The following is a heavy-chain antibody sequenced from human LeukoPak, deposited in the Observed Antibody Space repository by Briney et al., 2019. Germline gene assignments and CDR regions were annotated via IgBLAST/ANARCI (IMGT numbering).Heavy chain of an antibody. CDR2: IYSGGST. V-gene: IGHV3-53*01. CDR1: GLTVSSNY. Sequence: PGGSLRLSCAASGLTVSSNYMSWVRQAPGKGLEWVSVIYSGGSTYYADSVKGRFTISRDNSKNTLYLQMNSLRAEDTAVYYCARDGYYYDSSGYYYVPAFDIWGQGTMVTVSS. CDR3: ARDGYYYDSSGYYYVPAFDI. J-gene: IGHJ3*02. D-gene: IGHD3-22*01.